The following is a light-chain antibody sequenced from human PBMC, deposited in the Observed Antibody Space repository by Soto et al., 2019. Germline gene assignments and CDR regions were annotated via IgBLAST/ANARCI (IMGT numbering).Light chain of an antibody. CDR1: QSVSSSY. V-gene: IGKV3-20*01. CDR2: GAS. Sequence: EIVLTQSPGTLCLSPGARDTHSYRASQSVSSSYLAWYQQKPGQAHRLLIYGASSRATGIPDRFSGSGSGTDFTLTISRLEPEEFAVYYCQQYGSSSLTVGGGTKVDIK. CDR3: QQYGSSSLT. J-gene: IGKJ4*01.